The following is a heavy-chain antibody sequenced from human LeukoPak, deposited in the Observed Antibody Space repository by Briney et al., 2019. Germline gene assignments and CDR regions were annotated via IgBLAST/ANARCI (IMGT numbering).Heavy chain of an antibody. CDR2: ISSSSSYI. D-gene: IGHD4-23*01. CDR3: ARARQATVDFDY. CDR1: GFTFSSYS. Sequence: PGGSLRLSCAASGFTFSSYSMNWVRQASGKGLEWVSSISSSSSYIYYADSVKGRFTISRGNAKNSLYLQMNSLRAEDTAVYYCARARQATVDFDYWGQGTLVTVSS. V-gene: IGHV3-21*01. J-gene: IGHJ4*02.